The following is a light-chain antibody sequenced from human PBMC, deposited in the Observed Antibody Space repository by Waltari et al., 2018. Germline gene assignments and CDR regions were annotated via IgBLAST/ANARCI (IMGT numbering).Light chain of an antibody. Sequence: SYVVTQSPSVSVAPGETARITSGGDNIGINSEHWSQPRPGQAPVLVISYDSDRPSGVPERYSCSNSGNTATLTISWVEADDEADYYCLVWHSTTDHHGVFGGGTKLTVL. CDR1: NIGINS. CDR3: LVWHSTTDHHGV. V-gene: IGLV3-21*04. CDR2: YDS. J-gene: IGLJ2*01.